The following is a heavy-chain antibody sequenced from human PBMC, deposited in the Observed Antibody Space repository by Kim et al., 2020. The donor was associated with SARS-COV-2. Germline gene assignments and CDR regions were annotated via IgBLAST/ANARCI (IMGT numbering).Heavy chain of an antibody. CDR3: ARSLGYCSGGSCYSDNY. Sequence: VKGRFTISRDNSKNTLYLQMNSLRAEDTAVYYCARSLGYCSGGSCYSDNYWGQGTLVTVSS. D-gene: IGHD2-15*01. V-gene: IGHV3-23*01. J-gene: IGHJ4*02.